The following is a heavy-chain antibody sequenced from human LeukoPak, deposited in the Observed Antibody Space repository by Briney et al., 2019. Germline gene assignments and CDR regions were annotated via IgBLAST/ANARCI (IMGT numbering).Heavy chain of an antibody. CDR3: ARGPSYYDFWSGYGNWFDP. V-gene: IGHV4-59*12. CDR1: GGSISSYY. J-gene: IGHJ5*02. Sequence: SETLSLTCTVSGGSISSYYWSWIRQPPGKGLEWIGYIYYSGSTNYNPSLKSRVTISVDTSKNQFSLKLSSVTAADTAVYYCARGPSYYDFWSGYGNWFDPWGQGTLVTVSS. D-gene: IGHD3-3*01. CDR2: IYYSGST.